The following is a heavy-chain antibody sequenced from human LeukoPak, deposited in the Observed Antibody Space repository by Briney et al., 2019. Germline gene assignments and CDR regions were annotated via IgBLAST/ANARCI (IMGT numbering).Heavy chain of an antibody. J-gene: IGHJ5*02. D-gene: IGHD6-19*01. V-gene: IGHV1-69*01. Sequence: SVKVSCKASGGTFSSYAISWVRQAPGQGLEWMGGIIPIFGTANHAQKFQGRVTITADESTSTAYMELSSLRSEDTAVYYCARERWSPIAVAAHRWFDPWGQGTLVTVSS. CDR2: IIPIFGTA. CDR1: GGTFSSYA. CDR3: ARERWSPIAVAAHRWFDP.